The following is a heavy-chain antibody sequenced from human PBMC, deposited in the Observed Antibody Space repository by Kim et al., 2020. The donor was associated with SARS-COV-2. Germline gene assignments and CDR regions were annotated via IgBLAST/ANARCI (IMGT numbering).Heavy chain of an antibody. J-gene: IGHJ4*02. Sequence: GGSLRLSCAASGFTFSSYAMHWVRQAPGKGLEWVAVISYDGSNKYYADSVKGRFTISRDNSKNTLYLQMNSLRAEDTAVYYCARDSHFFMQWLGYYFDYWGQGTLVTVSS. CDR3: ARDSHFFMQWLGYYFDY. CDR1: GFTFSSYA. D-gene: IGHD6-19*01. CDR2: ISYDGSNK. V-gene: IGHV3-30*04.